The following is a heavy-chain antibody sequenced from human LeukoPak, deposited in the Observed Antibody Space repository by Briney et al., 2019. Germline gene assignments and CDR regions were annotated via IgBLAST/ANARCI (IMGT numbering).Heavy chain of an antibody. D-gene: IGHD5-12*01. V-gene: IGHV1-18*01. CDR1: GYTFTSYG. Sequence: ASVKVSCKASGYTFTSYGISWVRQAPGQGLEWMGWISAYNGNTNYAQKLQGRVTMTTDTSTSTAYMELRSLRSDDTAVYYCASSQGYSGYDGPDYWGQGTLVTVSS. CDR2: ISAYNGNT. J-gene: IGHJ4*02. CDR3: ASSQGYSGYDGPDY.